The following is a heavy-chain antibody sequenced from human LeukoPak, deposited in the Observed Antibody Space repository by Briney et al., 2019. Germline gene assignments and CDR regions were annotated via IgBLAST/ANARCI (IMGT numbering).Heavy chain of an antibody. V-gene: IGHV4-4*02. CDR3: ARDQWLLRGGYHDAFDI. CDR1: GGSISSTNW. CDR2: IFHSGTT. J-gene: IGHJ3*02. D-gene: IGHD6-19*01. Sequence: PSETLSLTCAVSGGSISSTNWWSWVRQPPGKGLEWIGEIFHSGTTNYNPSLKSRVTISVDKSKSHFSLKLSSVTAADTAVYYCARDQWLLRGGYHDAFDIWGQGTMVTVSS.